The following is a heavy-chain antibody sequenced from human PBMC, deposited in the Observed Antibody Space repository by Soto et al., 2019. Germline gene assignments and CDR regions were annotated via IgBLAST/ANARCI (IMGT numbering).Heavy chain of an antibody. J-gene: IGHJ5*02. CDR3: ARRFQLLLGINWFDP. CDR2: IYYSGST. D-gene: IGHD7-27*01. Sequence: SETLSLTCTVSGGSISSSSYYWGWIRQPPGKGLEWIGSIYYSGSTYYNPSLKRRVTISVDTSKNQFSLKLSSVTAADTAVYYCARRFQLLLGINWFDPWGQGTLVTVSS. CDR1: GGSISSSSYY. V-gene: IGHV4-39*01.